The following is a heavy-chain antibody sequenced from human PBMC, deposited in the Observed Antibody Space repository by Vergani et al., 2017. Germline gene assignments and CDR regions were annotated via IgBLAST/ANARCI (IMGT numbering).Heavy chain of an antibody. CDR1: GFTFSDHY. CDR2: MSSGGST. Sequence: QVQLVESGGGLVKPGGSLRLSCAASGFTFSDHYMSWVRQAPGKGLEWISYMSSGGSTYYADSVKGRFTISRDNSKNTLYLQMNSLRAEDTAVYYCAKEVGATGAYYFDYWGQGTLVTVSS. D-gene: IGHD1-26*01. V-gene: IGHV3-11*01. CDR3: AKEVGATGAYYFDY. J-gene: IGHJ4*02.